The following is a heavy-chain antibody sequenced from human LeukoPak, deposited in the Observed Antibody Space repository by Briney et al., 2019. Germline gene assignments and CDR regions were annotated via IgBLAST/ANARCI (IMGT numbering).Heavy chain of an antibody. Sequence: SQTLSLTCAVSGGSISSGGYSWSWIRQPPGKGLEWIGYIYHSGSTYYNPSLKSRVTISVDRSKNQFSLKLSSVTAADTAVYYCARGTSYIHYGMDVWGQGTTVTVS. CDR3: ARGTSYIHYGMDV. J-gene: IGHJ6*02. D-gene: IGHD2-2*01. V-gene: IGHV4-30-2*01. CDR1: GGSISSGGYS. CDR2: IYHSGST.